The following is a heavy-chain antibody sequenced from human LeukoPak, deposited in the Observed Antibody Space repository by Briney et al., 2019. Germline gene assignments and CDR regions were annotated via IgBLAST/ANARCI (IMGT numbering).Heavy chain of an antibody. D-gene: IGHD3-22*01. Sequence: GGSLRLSCAASGFTFSSYAMSWVRQAPGKGLEWVSAISGSGGSTYYADSVKGRFTISRDNSKNTLYLQMNSLRAEDTAVYYCASRNYYDSSGYYYYYFDYWGQGILVTVSS. V-gene: IGHV3-23*01. CDR1: GFTFSSYA. CDR3: ASRNYYDSSGYYYYYFDY. CDR2: ISGSGGST. J-gene: IGHJ4*02.